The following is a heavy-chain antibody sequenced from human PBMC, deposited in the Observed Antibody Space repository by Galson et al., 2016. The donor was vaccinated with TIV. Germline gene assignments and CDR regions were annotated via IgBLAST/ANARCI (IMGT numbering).Heavy chain of an antibody. J-gene: IGHJ3*01. CDR1: GYSFSNYW. CDR2: IDVSDSDT. V-gene: IGHV5-10-1*01. Sequence: SGAEVKKPGESLKISCKGSGYSFSNYWINWVRQMPGKGLEWMGRIDVSDSDTNYSPSFRGHVTISADKTIGAAYLNWSSLKASDTAIYYCERRHPRDTAETGAFSFWGQGKMVTVSS. D-gene: IGHD5-18*01. CDR3: ERRHPRDTAETGAFSF.